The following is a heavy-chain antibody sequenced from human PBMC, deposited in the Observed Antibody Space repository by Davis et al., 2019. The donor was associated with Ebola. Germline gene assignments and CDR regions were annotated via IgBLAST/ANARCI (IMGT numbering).Heavy chain of an antibody. CDR2: IIPIFGTA. V-gene: IGHV1-69*13. CDR3: ARVSTVTTLAYYYYYGMDV. D-gene: IGHD4-17*01. CDR1: GGTFSSYA. J-gene: IGHJ6*02. Sequence: SVKVSCKASGGTFSSYAISWVRQAPGQGLEWMGGIIPIFGTANYAQKFQGRVTITADESTSTAYMELSSLRSEDTAVYYCARVSTVTTLAYYYYYGMDVWGQGTTVTVSS.